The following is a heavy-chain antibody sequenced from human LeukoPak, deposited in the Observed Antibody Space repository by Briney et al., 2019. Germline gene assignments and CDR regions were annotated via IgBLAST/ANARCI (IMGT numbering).Heavy chain of an antibody. D-gene: IGHD4-17*01. V-gene: IGHV4-34*01. J-gene: IGHJ5*02. CDR1: GGSFSGFY. CDR3: ARGLRCGLGFAP. Sequence: SETLSLTCAVYGGSFSGFYWNWIRQPPGKGLEWIGEITHSGSTNYNPSLKSRVTISVDTSKNQFSLKLSSVTAADTAVYYCARGLRCGLGFAPWGQGTLVTVSS. CDR2: ITHSGST.